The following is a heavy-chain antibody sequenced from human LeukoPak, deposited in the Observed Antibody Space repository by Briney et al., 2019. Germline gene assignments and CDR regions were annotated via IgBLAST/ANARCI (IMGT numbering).Heavy chain of an antibody. CDR2: IYTGGRT. CDR3: ARDGLHAFDI. CDR1: GLPVSSNY. J-gene: IGHJ3*02. V-gene: IGHV3-66*01. Sequence: PGGSLRLSCAASGLPVSSNYINWVRQAPGKGLEWVSVIYTGGRTFYADSVKGRFTVSRDKSKNTLYLQMNSLRDEDTAVYYCARDGLHAFDIWGPGTMVTVSS.